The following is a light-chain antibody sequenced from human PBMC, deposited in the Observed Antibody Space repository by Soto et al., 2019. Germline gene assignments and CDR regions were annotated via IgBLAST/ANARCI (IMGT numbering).Light chain of an antibody. CDR1: QSIYNNF. Sequence: EIVLTQSPGTLSLSPGERATLSCRASQSIYNNFLAWYQQMTGQPPKLLIFGASSRATGTPDRISGSGSGTDFTLTISRLEPEDFEVYYCQQYGYGGVPPVTFDGGTKVEIK. CDR3: QQYGYGGVPPVT. V-gene: IGKV3-20*01. CDR2: GAS. J-gene: IGKJ4*02.